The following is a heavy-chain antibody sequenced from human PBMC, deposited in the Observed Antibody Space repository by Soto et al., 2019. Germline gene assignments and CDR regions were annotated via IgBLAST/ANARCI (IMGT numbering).Heavy chain of an antibody. CDR1: GFTFISYD. V-gene: IGHV3-30-3*01. J-gene: IGHJ6*01. CDR2: ISFDGSKK. CDR3: TKVDV. Sequence: HPGGSLRLSCVGSGFTFISYDMHWVRQAPGKGLEWVAFISFDGSKKYYADSVEGRFTISRDNSKSTMYLEMNSLRPEDTAVYYCTKVDVWVPGTAVTVSS.